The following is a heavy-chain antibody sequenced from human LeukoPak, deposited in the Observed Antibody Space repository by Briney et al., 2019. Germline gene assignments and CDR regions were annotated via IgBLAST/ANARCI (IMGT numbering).Heavy chain of an antibody. CDR1: GFTFSSYW. Sequence: GGSLRLSCAASGFTFSSYWMSWVRQAPGKGLEWVAVIWDDGSNKYYADSVKGRFTISRDNSKNTLYLQVNSLRAEDTAVYYCVRDGNFGYDAFDIWGQGTMVTVSS. CDR2: IWDDGSNK. V-gene: IGHV3-33*08. D-gene: IGHD3-10*01. CDR3: VRDGNFGYDAFDI. J-gene: IGHJ3*02.